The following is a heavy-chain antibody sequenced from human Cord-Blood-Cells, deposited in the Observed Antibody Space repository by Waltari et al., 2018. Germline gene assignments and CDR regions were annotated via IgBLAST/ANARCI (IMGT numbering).Heavy chain of an antibody. Sequence: QVQLVQSGAEVKKSGSSVKVSCKASGGTFSSYAISWVRQARGQGLEWMGGIIPIFGTANYAQKFQGRVTITADESTSTAYMELSSLRSEDTAVYYCARDWEGYYGSGSYYYYYYGMDVWGQGTTVTVSS. V-gene: IGHV1-69*01. D-gene: IGHD3-10*01. CDR2: IIPIFGTA. J-gene: IGHJ6*02. CDR3: ARDWEGYYGSGSYYYYYYGMDV. CDR1: GGTFSSYA.